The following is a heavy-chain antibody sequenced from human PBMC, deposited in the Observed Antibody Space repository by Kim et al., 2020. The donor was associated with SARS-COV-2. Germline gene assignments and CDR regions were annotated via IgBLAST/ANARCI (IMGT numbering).Heavy chain of an antibody. CDR2: ISGSGGST. D-gene: IGHD5-18*01. V-gene: IGHV3-23*01. CDR3: AKIERGYSYGIVDY. Sequence: GGSLRLSCAASGFTFSSYAMSWVRQAPGKGLEWVSAISGSGGSTYYADSVKGRFTISRDNSKNTLYLQMNSLRAEDTAVYYCAKIERGYSYGIVDYWGQGTLVTVSS. J-gene: IGHJ4*02. CDR1: GFTFSSYA.